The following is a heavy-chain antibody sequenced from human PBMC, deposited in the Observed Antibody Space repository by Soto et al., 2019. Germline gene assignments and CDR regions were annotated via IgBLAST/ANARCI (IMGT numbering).Heavy chain of an antibody. CDR3: ATEGGYSGSNFYGAY. CDR1: GFTLSDAW. V-gene: IGHV3-15*01. CDR2: IKAKNAGATT. D-gene: IGHD1-26*01. Sequence: EVQLVESGGGLAEPGGSLRLSCAGSGFTLSDAWMAWVRQAPGKGLEWVGRIKAKNAGATTDYATSVRGRFTISTDDSEDTLYLQMNGLKTEDTSVYYCATEGGYSGSNFYGAYWGQGILVTVSS. J-gene: IGHJ4*02.